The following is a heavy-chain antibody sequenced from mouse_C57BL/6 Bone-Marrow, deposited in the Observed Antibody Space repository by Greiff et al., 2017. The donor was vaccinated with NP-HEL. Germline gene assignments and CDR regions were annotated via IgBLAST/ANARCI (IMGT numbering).Heavy chain of an antibody. J-gene: IGHJ2*01. Sequence: EVQLMESGGGLVQPGGSLSLSCAASGFTFTDYYMSWVRQPPGKALEWLGFIRNKANGYTTEYSASVKGRFTISRDNSQSILYLQMNALRAEDSATYYCARSPVGSFFDYWGQGTTLTVSS. V-gene: IGHV7-3*01. D-gene: IGHD1-1*01. CDR1: GFTFTDYY. CDR2: IRNKANGYTT. CDR3: ARSPVGSFFDY.